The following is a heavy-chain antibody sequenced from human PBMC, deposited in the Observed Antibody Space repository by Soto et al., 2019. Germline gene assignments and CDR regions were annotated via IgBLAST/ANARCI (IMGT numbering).Heavy chain of an antibody. D-gene: IGHD4-17*01. CDR1: GFTFSSYG. CDR3: AKELNFGDYRTQVDY. V-gene: IGHV3-30*18. CDR2: ISYDGSNK. Sequence: GGSLRLSCAASGFTFSSYGMHWVRQAPGKGLEWVAVISYDGSNKYYADSVKGRFTISRDNSKNTLYLQMNSLRAEDTAVYYCAKELNFGDYRTQVDYWGQGTLVTVSS. J-gene: IGHJ4*02.